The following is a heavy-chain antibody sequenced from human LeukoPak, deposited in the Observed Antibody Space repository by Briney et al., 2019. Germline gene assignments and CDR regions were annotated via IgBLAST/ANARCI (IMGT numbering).Heavy chain of an antibody. J-gene: IGHJ3*02. CDR2: ISAYNDNT. CDR3: ARVYSSGWLSPRAFDI. Sequence: ASVKVSCKASGYTFTSYGISWVRQAPGQGLEWMGWISAYNDNTNYAQKLQGRVTMTTDTSTSTAYMELRSLRSDDTAVYYCARVYSSGWLSPRAFDIWGQGTMVTVSS. D-gene: IGHD6-19*01. CDR1: GYTFTSYG. V-gene: IGHV1-18*01.